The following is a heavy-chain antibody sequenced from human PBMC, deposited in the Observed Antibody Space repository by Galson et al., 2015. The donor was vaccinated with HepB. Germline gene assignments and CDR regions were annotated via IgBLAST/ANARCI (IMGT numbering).Heavy chain of an antibody. CDR3: ARGGDYYSR. Sequence: SLRLSCAASGFTFTDYHMSWIRQAPGKGLEWVSYISSSSSYTNYADSVKGRFTISRDNAKNSLYLQMNSLRAEDTALYYCARGGDYYSRWGQGTLVTVSS. CDR2: ISSSSSYT. J-gene: IGHJ4*02. V-gene: IGHV3-11*06. D-gene: IGHD2-21*01. CDR1: GFTFTDYH.